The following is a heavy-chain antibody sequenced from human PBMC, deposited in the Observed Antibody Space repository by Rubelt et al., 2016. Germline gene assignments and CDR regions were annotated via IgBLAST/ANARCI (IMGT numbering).Heavy chain of an antibody. CDR1: GFTVSSNY. J-gene: IGHJ4*02. D-gene: IGHD3-10*01. Sequence: EVQLVESGGGLIQPGGSLRLSCAASGFTVSSNYMSWVRQAPGKGLEWVAMISHGGSHVDYADSVKGRFTISRDNSKNTVYLQMRALKPEDTAVYYCARGAVVPGGSDYFDYWGQGTLVTVSS. CDR2: ISHGGSHV. V-gene: IGHV3-53*01. CDR3: ARGAVVPGGSDYFDY.